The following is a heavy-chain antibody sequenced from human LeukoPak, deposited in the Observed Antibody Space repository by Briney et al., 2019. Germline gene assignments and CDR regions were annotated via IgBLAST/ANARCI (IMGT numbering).Heavy chain of an antibody. CDR2: IYYSGST. CDR1: GGSISSYY. CDR3: ARTPTGGYSYGYSFGRNNYFDY. Sequence: SETLSLTCTVSGGSISSYYWSWIRQPPGKGLEWRGYIYYSGSTNYNPSLKSRVNISVDTSKNQFSLKLSSVTAADTAVYYCARTPTGGYSYGYSFGRNNYFDYWGQGTLVTVSS. V-gene: IGHV4-59*01. J-gene: IGHJ4*02. D-gene: IGHD5-18*01.